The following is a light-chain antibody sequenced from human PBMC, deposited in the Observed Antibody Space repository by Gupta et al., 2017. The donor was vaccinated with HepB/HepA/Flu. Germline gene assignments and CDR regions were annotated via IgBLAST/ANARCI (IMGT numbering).Light chain of an antibody. CDR2: EVT. Sequence: QSTLTQPASVSGSPGQSLTISCTGTSSDVGGYNSVSWYQQHPGKAPKLLIYEVTARPSGIATRFSASKSGNTASLTNLGLQTEDEADYVGSSCQTNTTTLVLFGGGTKLTVL. J-gene: IGLJ3*02. CDR1: SSDVGGYNS. CDR3: SSCQTNTTTLVL. V-gene: IGLV2-14*01.